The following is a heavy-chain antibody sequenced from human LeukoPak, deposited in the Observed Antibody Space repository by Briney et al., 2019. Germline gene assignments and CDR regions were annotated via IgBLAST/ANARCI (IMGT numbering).Heavy chain of an antibody. V-gene: IGHV3-23*01. CDR2: IIGSGGST. CDR3: AKDLGYYYDSSGYYHWDY. J-gene: IGHJ4*02. D-gene: IGHD3-22*01. Sequence: GGSLRLSCPAPGLTFSSNAISWVAKPPGKGLDWVSPIIGSGGSTYYADSVKGRFTISRDNSKNTLYLQMNSLRAEDTAVYYCAKDLGYYYDSSGYYHWDYWGQGTLVTVSS. CDR1: GLTFSSNA.